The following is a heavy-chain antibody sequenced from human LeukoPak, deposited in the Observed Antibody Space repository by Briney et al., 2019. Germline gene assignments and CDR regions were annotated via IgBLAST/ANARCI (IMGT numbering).Heavy chain of an antibody. Sequence: GGSLRLSCAASGFTFSSYGMHWVRQAPGKGLEWVAVISYDGSNKYYADSVKGRFTISRDNSKNTLYLQMNSLRAEDTAVYYCAKERYYYGSGTNFDYWGQGTLDTVSS. CDR2: ISYDGSNK. CDR1: GFTFSSYG. J-gene: IGHJ4*02. D-gene: IGHD3-10*01. V-gene: IGHV3-30*18. CDR3: AKERYYYGSGTNFDY.